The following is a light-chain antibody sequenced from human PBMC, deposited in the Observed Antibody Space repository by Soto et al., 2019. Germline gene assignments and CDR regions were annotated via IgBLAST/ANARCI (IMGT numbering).Light chain of an antibody. CDR1: SSDVGGYNY. J-gene: IGLJ3*02. V-gene: IGLV2-14*01. CDR2: DVS. Sequence: QSALTQPASVSGSPGQSITISCTGTSSDVGGYNYVSWYQQHPGKAPKLMIHDVSNRPSGVSNRFSGSKSGNTASLTISGLQAEDEADYYCSSYTSSSTWVFGGVTKVTVL. CDR3: SSYTSSSTWV.